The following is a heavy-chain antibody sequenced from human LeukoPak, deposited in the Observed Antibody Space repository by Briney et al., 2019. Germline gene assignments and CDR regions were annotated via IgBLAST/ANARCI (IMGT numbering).Heavy chain of an antibody. Sequence: SETLSLTCTVSGGSMSTYYCSWIRQPPGKGLEWIGYIYDNGYTHYNPSLKSRVSISLDTSKSQFSLNLSSVTAADTAVYYCARRAFGGVIAADRFDPWGQGTLVTVSS. V-gene: IGHV4-59*08. D-gene: IGHD3-16*02. CDR2: IYDNGYT. CDR3: ARRAFGGVIAADRFDP. CDR1: GGSMSTYY. J-gene: IGHJ5*02.